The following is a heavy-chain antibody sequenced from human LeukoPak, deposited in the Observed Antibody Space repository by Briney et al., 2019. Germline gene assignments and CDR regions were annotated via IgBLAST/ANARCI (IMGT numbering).Heavy chain of an antibody. CDR1: GYTFTDYC. V-gene: IGHV1-2*02. Sequence: GASVNVSCKASGYTFTDYCIHWVRQAPGPGLEWMGYINPKNGDTNYAQKFRGRVTLTRDTSINSAYMELSRLRSDDTAIYYCLRYCSSISCSSWGQGTLVTVSS. CDR2: INPKNGDT. D-gene: IGHD2-2*01. J-gene: IGHJ4*02. CDR3: LRYCSSISCSS.